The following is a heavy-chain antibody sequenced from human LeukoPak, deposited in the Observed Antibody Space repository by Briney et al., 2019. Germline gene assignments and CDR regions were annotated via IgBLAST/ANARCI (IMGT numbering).Heavy chain of an antibody. J-gene: IGHJ5*02. D-gene: IGHD5-18*01. Sequence: KSSETLSLTCTVSGGSTSSYYWSWIRQPPGKGLEWIGYIYYSGSTNYNPSLKSRVTISVDTSKNQFSLKLSSVTAADTAVYYCARAGVRGYSYGSYNWFDPWGQGTLVTVSS. V-gene: IGHV4-59*01. CDR3: ARAGVRGYSYGSYNWFDP. CDR1: GGSTSSYY. CDR2: IYYSGST.